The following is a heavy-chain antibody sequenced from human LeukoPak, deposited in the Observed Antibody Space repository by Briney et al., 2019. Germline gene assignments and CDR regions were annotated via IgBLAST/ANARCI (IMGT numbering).Heavy chain of an antibody. CDR1: GYTFTSYD. CDR2: MNPNSDNT. D-gene: IGHD5-18*01. Sequence: ASVKVSCKTSGYTFTSYDINWVRQATGQGLEWMGWMNPNSDNTGYAQKFQGRVTMTRNTSISTAYMELSSLRSEDTAVYYCARARGYSYGDFDYWGQGTLVTVSS. J-gene: IGHJ4*02. CDR3: ARARGYSYGDFDY. V-gene: IGHV1-8*01.